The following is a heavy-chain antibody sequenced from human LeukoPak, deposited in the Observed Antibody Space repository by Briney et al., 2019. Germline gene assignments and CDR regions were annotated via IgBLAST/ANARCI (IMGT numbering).Heavy chain of an antibody. CDR3: AKGYCSGGSCCLDY. D-gene: IGHD2-15*01. CDR2: ISGSGGST. CDR1: GFTFSSYA. Sequence: PGASLRLSCAASGFTFSSYAMSWVRQAPGKGLEWVSTISGSGGSTFYADSVKGRFTISRGNSKNTLYLQMNSLRAEDTAVYYCAKGYCSGGSCCLDYWGQGTLVTVSS. V-gene: IGHV3-23*01. J-gene: IGHJ4*02.